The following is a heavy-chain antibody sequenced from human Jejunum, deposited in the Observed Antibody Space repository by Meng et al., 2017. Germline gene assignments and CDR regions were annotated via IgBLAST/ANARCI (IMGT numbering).Heavy chain of an antibody. CDR1: GGTFTSYA. V-gene: IGHV1-69*06. CDR3: ARGAVDFDY. J-gene: IGHJ4*02. Sequence: QVQLVQSGAEEKKPGSSVKVSCKTSGGTFTSYAITWVRQAPGQGLEGMGGIIPISGTTKYAQKLQGRVTITADTSTSTAYMELSSLTSEDTAVYYCARGAVDFDYWGQGTLVTVSS. CDR2: IIPISGTT.